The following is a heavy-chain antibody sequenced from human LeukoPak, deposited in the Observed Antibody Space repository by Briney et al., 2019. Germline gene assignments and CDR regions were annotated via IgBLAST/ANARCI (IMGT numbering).Heavy chain of an antibody. CDR2: IKQDGSEK. D-gene: IGHD3-9*01. CDR1: GFTFSNAW. J-gene: IGHJ4*02. Sequence: PGGSLRLSCAASGFTFSNAWMSWVRQAPGKGLEWVANIKQDGSEKYYVDSVKGRFTISRDNAKNSLYLQMNSLRAEDTAVYYCARVGYDILTGYYNNYFDYWGQGTLVTVSS. V-gene: IGHV3-7*01. CDR3: ARVGYDILTGYYNNYFDY.